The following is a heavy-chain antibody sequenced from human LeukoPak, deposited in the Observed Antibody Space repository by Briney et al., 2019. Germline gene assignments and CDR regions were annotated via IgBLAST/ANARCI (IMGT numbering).Heavy chain of an antibody. Sequence: GGSLRLSCAASGFTFSSYSMNWVRQAPGKGLEWVSSISSSSSYIYYADSVKGRFTISRDNAKNSLYLQMNSLRAEDTAVYYCASSAAAGTGGWFDPWGQGTLSPSPQ. CDR3: ASSAAAGTGGWFDP. D-gene: IGHD6-13*01. J-gene: IGHJ5*02. CDR2: ISSSSSYI. CDR1: GFTFSSYS. V-gene: IGHV3-21*01.